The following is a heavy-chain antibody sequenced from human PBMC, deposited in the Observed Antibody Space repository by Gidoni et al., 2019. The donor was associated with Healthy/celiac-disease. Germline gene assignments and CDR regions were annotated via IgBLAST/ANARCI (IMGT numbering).Heavy chain of an antibody. J-gene: IGHJ5*02. CDR2: INQSGSI. CDR3: ARKRRDSSGSRWPNWFDP. V-gene: IGHV4-34*01. CDR1: GGSFSGYY. Sequence: QVQLQQSGAGLLKPSGTLSLTCAVYGGSFSGYYWRWIRQPPGKGLEWIGEINQSGSINYNPSLKSRVTISVDTSMTQFSLKLSSVPAAHTAVYYCARKRRDSSGSRWPNWFDPWGQGTMVTVSS. D-gene: IGHD3-22*01.